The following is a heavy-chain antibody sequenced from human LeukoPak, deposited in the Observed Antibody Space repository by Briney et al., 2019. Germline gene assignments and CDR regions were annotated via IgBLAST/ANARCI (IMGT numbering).Heavy chain of an antibody. Sequence: SETLSLTCAVYGGSFSGYYWSWIRQPPGKGLEWIGEINHSGSTNYNPSLKSRVTISVDTSKNQFSLKLSSVTAADTAVYYCARIGDYWGQGTLVTVSS. CDR1: GGSFSGYY. CDR3: ARIGDY. J-gene: IGHJ4*02. CDR2: INHSGST. V-gene: IGHV4-34*01.